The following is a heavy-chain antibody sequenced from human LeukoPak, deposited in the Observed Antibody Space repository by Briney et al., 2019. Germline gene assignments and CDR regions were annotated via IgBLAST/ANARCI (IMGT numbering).Heavy chain of an antibody. Sequence: GGSLRLSCAASGFTFSSYAINWVRQAPGKGLEWVSAMSGSGGMTYYADSVKGRFSISRDNSKNTLHLQMNSLRAEDTAVYYCAKGAMPYYDGSGYNYFDYWGQGTPVTVSS. D-gene: IGHD3-22*01. CDR3: AKGAMPYYDGSGYNYFDY. CDR1: GFTFSSYA. CDR2: MSGSGGMT. V-gene: IGHV3-23*01. J-gene: IGHJ4*02.